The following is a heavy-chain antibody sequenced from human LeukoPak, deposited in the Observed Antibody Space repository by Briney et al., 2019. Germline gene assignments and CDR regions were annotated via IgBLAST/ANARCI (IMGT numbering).Heavy chain of an antibody. D-gene: IGHD2-15*01. Sequence: GGSLRLSCAASGFTVSSNYMSWVRQPPGKGLERVSVIYSGGSTYYADSVKGRFTISRDNSKNTLYLQMNSLRAEDTAVYYCARVEGYCSGGSCYFGYFDYWGQGTLVTVSS. V-gene: IGHV3-66*01. CDR3: ARVEGYCSGGSCYFGYFDY. J-gene: IGHJ4*02. CDR2: IYSGGST. CDR1: GFTVSSNY.